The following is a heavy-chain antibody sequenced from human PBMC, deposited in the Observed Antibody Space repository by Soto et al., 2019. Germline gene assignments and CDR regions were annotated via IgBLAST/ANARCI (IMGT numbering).Heavy chain of an antibody. D-gene: IGHD5-12*01. CDR2: FDPEDGET. CDR1: GYTLTELS. J-gene: IGHJ4*02. CDR3: ARAGGYGLYYFDY. Sequence: SVKVSCKVSGYTLTELSMHWGRQAPGKGLEWMGGFDPEDGETIYAQKFQGRVTMTRDTSISTAYMELSRLRSDDTAVYYCARAGGYGLYYFDYWGQGTLVTVSS. V-gene: IGHV1-24*01.